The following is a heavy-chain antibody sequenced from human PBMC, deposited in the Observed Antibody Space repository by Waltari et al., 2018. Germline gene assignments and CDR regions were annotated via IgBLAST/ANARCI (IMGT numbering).Heavy chain of an antibody. D-gene: IGHD6-13*01. Sequence: QVQLVESGGGVVQPGRSLRLSCAASGFTFSSYGMHWVRQAPGKGLEWVAVISYDGSNKYYADSVKGRFTISRDNSKNTLYLQMNSLRAEDTAVYYCARGSSPMMGWFDPWGQGTLVTVSS. V-gene: IGHV3-30*03. CDR2: ISYDGSNK. CDR1: GFTFSSYG. J-gene: IGHJ5*02. CDR3: ARGSSPMMGWFDP.